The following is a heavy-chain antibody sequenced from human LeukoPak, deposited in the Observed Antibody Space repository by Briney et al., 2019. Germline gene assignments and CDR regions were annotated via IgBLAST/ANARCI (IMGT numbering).Heavy chain of an antibody. CDR1: GYSFTNYW. J-gene: IGHJ4*02. CDR2: IYPGDSDT. Sequence: GESLKISCKGSGYSFTNYWIGWVRQMPGKGLEWMGIIYPGDSDTRYRPSFQGQVTISADKSITTAYLQWSSLKASDTAMYYCARPGTTGTDYFDNWGQGTLVTVSS. CDR3: ARPGTTGTDYFDN. V-gene: IGHV5-51*01. D-gene: IGHD1-1*01.